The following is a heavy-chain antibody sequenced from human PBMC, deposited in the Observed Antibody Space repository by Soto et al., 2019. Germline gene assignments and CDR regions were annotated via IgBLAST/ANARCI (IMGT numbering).Heavy chain of an antibody. Sequence: SAPTPMNPTQTLTLTCTSSGFSLRTSRVGVGWIRQPPGKALEWLALIYWDDDKRYSPSLKSRLTITKDTSKNQVVLTMTNMDPVDTATYYCALSYYYDSSGYYRPSLDAFDIWGQGTMVTVSS. CDR3: ALSYYYDSSGYYRPSLDAFDI. D-gene: IGHD3-22*01. CDR2: IYWDDDK. V-gene: IGHV2-5*02. J-gene: IGHJ3*02. CDR1: GFSLRTSRVG.